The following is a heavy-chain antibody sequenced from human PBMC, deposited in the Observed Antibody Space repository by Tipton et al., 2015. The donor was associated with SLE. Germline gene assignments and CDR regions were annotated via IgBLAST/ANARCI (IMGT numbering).Heavy chain of an antibody. J-gene: IGHJ4*02. D-gene: IGHD6-6*01. CDR2: IYYSGST. Sequence: TLSLTCTVSGGSISSGGYYWSWIRQPPGKGLEWIGSIYYSGSTYYDPSLKSRVTISVDTSKNQFSLKLSSVTAADTAVYYCARHAKLDSLHWGQGTLVTVSS. CDR3: ARHAKLDSLH. V-gene: IGHV4-39*07. CDR1: GGSISSGGYY.